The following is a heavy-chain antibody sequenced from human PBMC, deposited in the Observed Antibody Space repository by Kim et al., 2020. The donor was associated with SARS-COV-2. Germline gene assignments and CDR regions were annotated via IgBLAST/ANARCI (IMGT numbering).Heavy chain of an antibody. J-gene: IGHJ4*02. Sequence: GGSLRLSCAASGFTFSSYSMNWVRQAPGKGLEWVSSISSSSSYIYYADSVKGRFTISRDNAKNSLYLQMNSLRAEDTAVYYCARVMGYDSSGYYYWRSKVGWVDLDYWGQGTLVTVSS. D-gene: IGHD3-22*01. CDR2: ISSSSSYI. V-gene: IGHV3-21*01. CDR1: GFTFSSYS. CDR3: ARVMGYDSSGYYYWRSKVGWVDLDY.